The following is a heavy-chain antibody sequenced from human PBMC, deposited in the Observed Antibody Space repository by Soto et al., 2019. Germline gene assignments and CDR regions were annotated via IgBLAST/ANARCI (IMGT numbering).Heavy chain of an antibody. CDR1: GGSISSGDYY. D-gene: IGHD1-20*01. Sequence: QVQLQESGPGLVKPSETLSLTCTVSGGSISSGDYYWSWIRQPPGKGLEWIGYIYYSGTTYYSSSLRGRTTLSVDASKNPFSRRLTSVTAADTAVYYCASARYRGDNSRGAFDTWGQGTVVTVSS. V-gene: IGHV4-30-4*01. J-gene: IGHJ3*02. CDR2: IYYSGTT. CDR3: ASARYRGDNSRGAFDT.